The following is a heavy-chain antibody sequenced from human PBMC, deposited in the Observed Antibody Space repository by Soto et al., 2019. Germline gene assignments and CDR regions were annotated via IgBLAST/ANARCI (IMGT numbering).Heavy chain of an antibody. D-gene: IGHD6-13*01. V-gene: IGHV3-23*01. CDR1: GFTFRTYG. CDR3: ATDPCPLSNCIAGFDY. J-gene: IGHJ4*02. Sequence: EVQLLESGGGLVQPGGSLRLSCAASGFTFRTYGMNWVRQAPGKGLEWVSSITDGDGNTFYADSVKGRFTISRDNSKNKLYLQMNSLTAADTAIYYCATDPCPLSNCIAGFDYWGQGTLVTVSS. CDR2: ITDGDGNT.